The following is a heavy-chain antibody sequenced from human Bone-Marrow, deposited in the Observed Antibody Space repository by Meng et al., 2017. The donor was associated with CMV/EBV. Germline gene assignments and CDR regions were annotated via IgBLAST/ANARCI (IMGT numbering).Heavy chain of an antibody. CDR2: INHSGST. Sequence: SETLSLTCAVYGGSFSGYYWSWIRQPPGKGLEWIGEINHSGSTNYNPSLKSRVTISVDTSKNQFSLKLSSVTAADTAVYYCARGYSYGYGVRYWGQGTLVTVSS. V-gene: IGHV4-34*01. D-gene: IGHD5-18*01. J-gene: IGHJ4*02. CDR3: ARGYSYGYGVRY. CDR1: GGSFSGYY.